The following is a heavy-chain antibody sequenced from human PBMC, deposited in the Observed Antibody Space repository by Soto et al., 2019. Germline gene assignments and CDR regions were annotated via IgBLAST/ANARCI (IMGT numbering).Heavy chain of an antibody. Sequence: PSETLSLTCTVSGGSISRSSYYWGWIRQPPGKGLEWIGSIYYSGSTYYNPSLKSRVTISVDTSKNQFSLKLSSVTAADTAVYYCARHIGVVAASKRWFDPWGQGTLVTVSS. V-gene: IGHV4-39*01. CDR2: IYYSGST. CDR1: GGSISRSSYY. D-gene: IGHD2-15*01. J-gene: IGHJ5*02. CDR3: ARHIGVVAASKRWFDP.